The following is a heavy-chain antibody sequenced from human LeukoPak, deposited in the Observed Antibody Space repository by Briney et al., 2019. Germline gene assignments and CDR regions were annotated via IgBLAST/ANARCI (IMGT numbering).Heavy chain of an antibody. D-gene: IGHD3-10*01. CDR2: IYYSGST. CDR3: ARVGGSGSSPPVDY. V-gene: IGHV4-31*03. CDR1: GGSISSGGYY. J-gene: IGHJ4*02. Sequence: SQTLSLTCTVSGGSISSGGYYWSWIRQHPGKGLEWIGYIYYSGSTYYNPSLKSRVTISVDTSKNQFSLKLSSVTAADTAVYYCARVGGSGSSPPVDYWGQGTLVTVSS.